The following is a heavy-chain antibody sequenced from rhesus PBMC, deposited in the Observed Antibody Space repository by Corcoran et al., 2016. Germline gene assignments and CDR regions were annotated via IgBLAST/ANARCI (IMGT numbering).Heavy chain of an antibody. J-gene: IGHJ4*01. CDR1: GGSISSSY. CDR2: TDGMCSST. CDR3: ARNWGDGLLDY. V-gene: IGHV4-169*01. D-gene: IGHD3-34*01. Sequence: QLQLQESGPGLVKPSETLSVTCAVSGGSISSSYCSGIRKAPGKGLELFGYTDGMCSSTNYNPSLKSLVTLSVDTSKNQLSLKLSSVTAAYTAVYYCARNWGDGLLDYWGQGVLVTVSS.